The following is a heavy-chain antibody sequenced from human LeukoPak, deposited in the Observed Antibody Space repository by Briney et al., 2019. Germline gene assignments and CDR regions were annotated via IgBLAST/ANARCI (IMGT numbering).Heavy chain of an antibody. CDR3: ARGDYGDYLGNWFDP. Sequence: ASVKVSCKASGYTFTGYYMHWVRQAPGQGLEWMGWINPNSGGTNYAQKFQGWVTMTRDTSISTAYMELSRLRSDDTAVYYCARGDYGDYLGNWFDPWGQGTLVTVSS. J-gene: IGHJ5*02. CDR1: GYTFTGYY. V-gene: IGHV1-2*04. CDR2: INPNSGGT. D-gene: IGHD4-17*01.